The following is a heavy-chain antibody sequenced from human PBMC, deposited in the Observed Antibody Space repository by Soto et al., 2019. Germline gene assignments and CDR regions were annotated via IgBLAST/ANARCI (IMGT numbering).Heavy chain of an antibody. V-gene: IGHV2-5*08. J-gene: IGHJ4*02. CDR3: VKQQLTPAHY. D-gene: IGHD6-13*01. Sequence: TLSLTCTVSGGSISSYYWSWIRQPPGKGLEWLALIFWDDDKRYSPSLKSRLTITKDTSKNQLVLTMTNMDPVDTATYYCVKQQLTPAHYWGRGTLVTVSS. CDR1: GGSISSYYW. CDR2: IFWDDDK.